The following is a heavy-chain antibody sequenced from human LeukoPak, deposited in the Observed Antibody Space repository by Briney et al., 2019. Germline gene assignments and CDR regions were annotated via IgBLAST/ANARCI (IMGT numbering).Heavy chain of an antibody. CDR1: GGSISSGSYY. J-gene: IGHJ3*02. CDR2: IYHSGST. V-gene: IGHV4-39*01. CDR3: ARVKTTMIVATRAFDI. D-gene: IGHD3-22*01. Sequence: PSETLSLTCSVSGGSISSGSYYWGWIRQPPGKGLEWIGSIYHSGSTYYNPSLKSRVTISVDTSKNQFSLKLSSVTAADTAVYYCARVKTTMIVATRAFDIWGQGTMVTVSS.